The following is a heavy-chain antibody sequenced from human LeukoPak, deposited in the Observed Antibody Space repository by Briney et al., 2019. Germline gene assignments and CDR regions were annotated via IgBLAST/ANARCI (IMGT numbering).Heavy chain of an antibody. CDR3: ARGGKATVVTM. CDR2: IYSSGST. Sequence: MPSETLSLTCTVSGGSINSYYWSWIRQPAGKGLEWSGRIYSSGSTNYNPSLKSRVSMSVDTSKNPFSLKLTSVTAADTAVYYCARGGKATVVTMWGQGILVTVSS. CDR1: GGSINSYY. J-gene: IGHJ4*02. V-gene: IGHV4-4*07. D-gene: IGHD4-23*01.